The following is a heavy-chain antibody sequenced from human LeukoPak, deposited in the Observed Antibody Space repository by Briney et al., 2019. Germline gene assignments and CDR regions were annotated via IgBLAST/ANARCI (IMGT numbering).Heavy chain of an antibody. CDR1: GFTFDDYG. CDR3: AREEYYYDSSGYYPNRYFDY. Sequence: GGSLRLSCAVSGFTFDDYGMSWVRQAPGKGLEWVSGINWNGGSTGYADSVKGRFTISRDNAKNSLYLQMNSLRAEDTALYYCAREEYYYDSSGYYPNRYFDYWGRGTLVTVSS. J-gene: IGHJ4*02. V-gene: IGHV3-20*04. D-gene: IGHD3-22*01. CDR2: INWNGGST.